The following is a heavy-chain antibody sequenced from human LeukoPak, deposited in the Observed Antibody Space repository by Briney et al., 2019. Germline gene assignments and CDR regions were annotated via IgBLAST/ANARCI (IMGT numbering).Heavy chain of an antibody. V-gene: IGHV3-21*01. CDR2: ISSSSSYI. D-gene: IGHD6-19*01. Sequence: GGSPRLSCAASGFTFSSYSMNWVRQAPGKGLEWVSSISSSSSYIYYADSVKGRFTISRDNAKNSLYLQMNSLRAEDTAVYYCAREYEVAVAGGFDYWGQGTLVTVSS. CDR3: AREYEVAVAGGFDY. CDR1: GFTFSSYS. J-gene: IGHJ4*02.